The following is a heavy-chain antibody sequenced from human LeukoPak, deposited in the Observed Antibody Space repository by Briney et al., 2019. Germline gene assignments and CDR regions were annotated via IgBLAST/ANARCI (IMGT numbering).Heavy chain of an antibody. CDR1: GVSISSYY. V-gene: IGHV4-59*01. CDR2: ILYGRST. D-gene: IGHD6-19*01. CDR3: ARTQEAGYSSGRYDSYYYYMDV. Sequence: SETLSLTCTVSGVSISSYYWSWLRQPPGKGLEWVGYILYGRSTNYNPSLKSLVTIAVDTSKNQFSLKLSSVTAADTAVYFCARTQEAGYSSGRYDSYYYYMDVWGKGTTVTISS. J-gene: IGHJ6*03.